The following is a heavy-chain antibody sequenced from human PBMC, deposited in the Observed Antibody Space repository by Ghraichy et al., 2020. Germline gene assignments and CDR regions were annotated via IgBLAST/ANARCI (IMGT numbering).Heavy chain of an antibody. V-gene: IGHV3-43D*03. CDR1: GFVFHNYA. Sequence: ESLNISCAASGFVFHNYAMHWVRQPPGKGLEWVSLISGDGSKTSYGASVKGRFTISRDNSKQSVSLHMNSLRPEDTALYFCAKDIYPPQYSSTWFGIDYWGHGTVVSVSS. D-gene: IGHD6-13*01. J-gene: IGHJ4*01. CDR3: AKDIYPPQYSSTWFGIDY. CDR2: ISGDGSKT.